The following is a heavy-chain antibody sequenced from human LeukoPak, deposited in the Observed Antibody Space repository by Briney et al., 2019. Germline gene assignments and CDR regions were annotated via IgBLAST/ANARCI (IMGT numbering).Heavy chain of an antibody. D-gene: IGHD5-24*01. V-gene: IGHV4-30-2*02. CDR3: ASMGRWHAFDY. CDR1: GGSISSGGYS. J-gene: IGHJ4*02. CDR2: IYHSGST. Sequence: NPSQTLSLTCAVSGGSISSGGYSWSWIRQPPGKGLEWIGYIYHSGSTYYNPSLKSRVTISVDRSKNQFSLKLSSVTAADTAVYYCASMGRWHAFDYWGQGTLVTVSS.